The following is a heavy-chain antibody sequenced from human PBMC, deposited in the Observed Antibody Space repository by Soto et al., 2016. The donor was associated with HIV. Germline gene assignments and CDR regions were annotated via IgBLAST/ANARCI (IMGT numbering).Heavy chain of an antibody. J-gene: IGHJ3*02. D-gene: IGHD3-10*01. V-gene: IGHV3-15*01. CDR3: TTCITNAPAADAFDI. CDR1: GFTFSNAW. CDR2: IKSKTDGGTI. Sequence: EVQLVESGGGLVKPGGSLRLSCAASGFTFSNAWMSWVRQAPGKGLEWVGRIKSKTDGGTIDYAAPVKGRFTISRDDSKNTLYLQMNSLKTEDTAVYYCTTCITNAPAADAFDIWGQGTMVTVSS.